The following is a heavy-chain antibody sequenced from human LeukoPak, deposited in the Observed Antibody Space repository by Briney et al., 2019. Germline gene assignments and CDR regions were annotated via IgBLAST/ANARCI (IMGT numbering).Heavy chain of an antibody. V-gene: IGHV1-18*01. CDR2: ISAYNGNT. CDR1: GYTFTSYG. D-gene: IGHD1-7*01. CDR3: ARDPTGTTPDY. J-gene: IGHJ4*02. Sequence: ASVKLSCKASGYTFTSYGISWVRQAPRPGLEWMGWISAYNGNTNYAQKLQGRVTMTTDTSTSTAYMELRSLRSDDTAVYYCARDPTGTTPDYWGQGTLVTVSS.